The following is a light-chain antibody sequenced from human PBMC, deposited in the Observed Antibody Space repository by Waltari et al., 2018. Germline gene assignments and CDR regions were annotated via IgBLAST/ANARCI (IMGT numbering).Light chain of an antibody. CDR3: QQYHTYPWT. V-gene: IGKV1-5*03. CDR2: QAS. Sequence: DIQMTQSPSTLSASVRDRVTITCRASQSISPWLAWYQQKPGKAPKLLIYQASSLESGVPSTFSGSASGTDFTLTISSLQPDDFATYYCQQYHTYPWTFGQGTKVETK. J-gene: IGKJ1*01. CDR1: QSISPW.